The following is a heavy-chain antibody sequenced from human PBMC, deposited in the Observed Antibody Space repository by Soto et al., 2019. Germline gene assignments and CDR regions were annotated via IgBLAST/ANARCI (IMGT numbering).Heavy chain of an antibody. Sequence: SVKVGCKASGFTFTSSAVQWVRQARGQRLEWIGWIVVGSGNTNYAQKFQEGVTITRDMSTSTAYMELSSLRSEDTAVYYCAADDSSGYYFSYYYYYGMDVWGQGTTVTVSS. D-gene: IGHD3-22*01. V-gene: IGHV1-58*01. CDR2: IVVGSGNT. CDR3: AADDSSGYYFSYYYYYGMDV. CDR1: GFTFTSSA. J-gene: IGHJ6*02.